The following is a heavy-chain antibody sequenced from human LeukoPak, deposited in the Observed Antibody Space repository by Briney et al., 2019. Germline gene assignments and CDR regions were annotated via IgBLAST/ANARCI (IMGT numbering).Heavy chain of an antibody. CDR2: IKQDGSEK. D-gene: IGHD6-19*01. Sequence: PGGSLRLSCAASGFTFSSDWMSWVRQAPGKGLEWVANIKQDGSEKYYVDSVKGRFTISRDNAKNSLYLQMNSLRAEDTAVYYCARDFGSGLDYWGQGTLVTVSS. CDR3: ARDFGSGLDY. CDR1: GFTFSSDW. V-gene: IGHV3-7*01. J-gene: IGHJ4*02.